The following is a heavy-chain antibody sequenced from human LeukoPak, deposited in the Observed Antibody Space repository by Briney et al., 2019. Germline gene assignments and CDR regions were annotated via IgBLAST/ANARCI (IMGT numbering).Heavy chain of an antibody. CDR2: TYSRSKWYN. D-gene: IGHD4-17*01. CDR3: ARDSPLTTVTTFPYWYFDL. Sequence: SQTLSLTCAISVDSVSSNRASWHCITHSPSRGLEWLGRTYSRSKWYNDYAVSVKSRITINPDTSKNQFSLQLNSVTPEDTAVYYCARDSPLTTVTTFPYWYFDLWGRGTLVTVSS. V-gene: IGHV6-1*01. CDR1: VDSVSSNRAS. J-gene: IGHJ2*01.